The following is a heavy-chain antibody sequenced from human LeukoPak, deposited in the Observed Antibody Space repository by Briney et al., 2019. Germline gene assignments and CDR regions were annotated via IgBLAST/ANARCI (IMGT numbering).Heavy chain of an antibody. CDR3: ARVKSGWSGRDAFDI. Sequence: GGSLTLSCAASGFIFNIYWMSWVRQAPGKGLEWVANIKEDGSEKYYVDSEKGRFTISRDNAKNSLYLQMNSLRTEDTAVYYCARVKSGWSGRDAFDIWGPGTRVTVSS. D-gene: IGHD6-19*01. J-gene: IGHJ3*02. CDR2: IKEDGSEK. CDR1: GFIFNIYW. V-gene: IGHV3-7*05.